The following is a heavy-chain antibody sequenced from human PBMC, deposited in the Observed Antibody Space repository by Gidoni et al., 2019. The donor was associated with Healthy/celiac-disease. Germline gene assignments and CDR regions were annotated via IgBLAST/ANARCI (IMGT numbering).Heavy chain of an antibody. CDR2: IYYSGST. CDR3: ARHRYYYDSSGYYYEPLDY. CDR1: GGSISSSSYY. J-gene: IGHJ4*02. Sequence: QLQLQESGPGLVKPSETLSLTCTVSGGSISSSSYYWGWIRQPPGKGLEWIGSIYYSGSTYYNPSLKSRVTISVDTSKNQFSLKLSSVTAADTAVYYCARHRYYYDSSGYYYEPLDYWGQGTLVTVSS. V-gene: IGHV4-39*01. D-gene: IGHD3-22*01.